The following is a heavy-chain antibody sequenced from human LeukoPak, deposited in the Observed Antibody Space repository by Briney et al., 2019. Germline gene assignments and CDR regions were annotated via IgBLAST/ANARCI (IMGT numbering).Heavy chain of an antibody. V-gene: IGHV3-23*01. J-gene: IGHJ4*02. D-gene: IGHD3-10*01. CDR1: GFTFSSYA. Sequence: GGSLRLSCAASGFTFSSYAMSWVRQAPGKGLEWVSAISGSGGSTYYADSVKGRFTISRDNSKNTLYLQMNSLRAEDTAVYYCAKLMVRGVITAPLDYWGQGTLVTVSS. CDR2: ISGSGGST. CDR3: AKLMVRGVITAPLDY.